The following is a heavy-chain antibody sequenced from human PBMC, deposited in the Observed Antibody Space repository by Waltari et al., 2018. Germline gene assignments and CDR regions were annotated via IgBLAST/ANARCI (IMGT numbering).Heavy chain of an antibody. Sequence: QVQLQESGPGLVKPSETLSLTCTVSGGSISSYYWSWIRQPAGKGLEWIGRIYTSGSTNYNPSLKSRFTMSVDTSKNQFSLKLSSVTAADTAVYYCARGSVGATRSDAFDIWGQGTMVTVSS. J-gene: IGHJ3*02. V-gene: IGHV4-4*07. D-gene: IGHD1-26*01. CDR2: IYTSGST. CDR1: GGSISSYY. CDR3: ARGSVGATRSDAFDI.